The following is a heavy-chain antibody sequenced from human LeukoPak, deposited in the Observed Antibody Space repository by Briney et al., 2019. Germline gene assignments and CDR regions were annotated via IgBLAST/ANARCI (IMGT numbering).Heavy chain of an antibody. J-gene: IGHJ6*02. CDR2: ISGYNGNT. D-gene: IGHD2-2*01. CDR3: ARAPRHCSSTSCYVDYYYYGMDV. CDR1: GYTFTSYG. V-gene: IGHV1-18*01. Sequence: ASVKVSCKASGYTFTSYGISWVRQAPGQGLEWMGWISGYNGNTNYAQELQGRVTMTTDTSTSTAYVNLRSLISDDTAVYYCARAPRHCSSTSCYVDYYYYGMDVWGQGTSVTVSS.